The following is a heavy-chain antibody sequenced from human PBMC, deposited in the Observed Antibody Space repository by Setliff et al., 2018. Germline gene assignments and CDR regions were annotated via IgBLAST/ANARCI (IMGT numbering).Heavy chain of an antibody. J-gene: IGHJ4*02. D-gene: IGHD3-3*01. CDR2: IYWDDDK. CDR3: ARCITIFGVVIPNAFDY. CDR1: GFSLSTSGVG. Sequence: SGPTLVNPTQTLTLTCTFSGFSLSTSGVGVGWIRQPPGKALEWLALIYWDDDKRYSPSLKSRLTISKDTSKNQVVLTMTNMDPVDTATYYCARCITIFGVVIPNAFDYWGQGTLVTVSS. V-gene: IGHV2-5*02.